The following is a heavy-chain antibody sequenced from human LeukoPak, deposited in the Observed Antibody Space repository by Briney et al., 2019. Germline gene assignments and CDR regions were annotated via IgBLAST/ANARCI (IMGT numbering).Heavy chain of an antibody. J-gene: IGHJ4*02. V-gene: IGHV1-46*01. D-gene: IGHD2-21*02. CDR1: GYSFTSHY. CDR3: ARGGVLNRICGGDCSKWNFDY. CDR2: INPSGGST. Sequence: ASVKVSCKASGYSFTSHYMHWVRQAPGQGLEWMGIINPSGGSTSYAQKFQGRVTMTRDMSTSTVYMELSSLRSEDTAVYYCARGGVLNRICGGDCSKWNFDYWGQGTLVTVSS.